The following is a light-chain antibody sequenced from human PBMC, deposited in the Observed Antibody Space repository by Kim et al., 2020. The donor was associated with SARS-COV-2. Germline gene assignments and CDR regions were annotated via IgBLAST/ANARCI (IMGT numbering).Light chain of an antibody. V-gene: IGKV4-1*01. J-gene: IGKJ4*01. CDR2: WAS. CDR3: QQYYSTLLT. CDR1: QSVLYSSNNKNY. Sequence: DIFLPPSPASLAVSLGERATINCKSSQSVLYSSNNKNYLAWYQQKPGQPPKLLIYWASTRESGVPDRFSGSGSGTDFTLTISSLQAEDVAVYYCQQYYSTLLTFGGGTKVDIK.